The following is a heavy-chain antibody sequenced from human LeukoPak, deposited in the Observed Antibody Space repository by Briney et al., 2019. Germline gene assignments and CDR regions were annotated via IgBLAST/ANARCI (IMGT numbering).Heavy chain of an antibody. CDR1: GFTFADYA. Sequence: GGSLRLSCTASGFTFADYAMSWVRQAPGKGLEWVGFIRSKAYGGTTEYAASVKGRFTISRDDSKSIAYLQMNSLKTEDTAVYYCTRDSHDYGDYVGYYYYGMDVWGQGTTVTVSS. CDR3: TRDSHDYGDYVGYYYYGMDV. J-gene: IGHJ6*02. CDR2: IRSKAYGGTT. V-gene: IGHV3-49*04. D-gene: IGHD4-17*01.